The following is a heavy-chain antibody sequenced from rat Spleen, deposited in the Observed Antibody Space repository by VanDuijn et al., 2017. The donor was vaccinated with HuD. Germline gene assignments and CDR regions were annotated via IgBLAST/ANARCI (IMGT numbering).Heavy chain of an antibody. J-gene: IGHJ1*01. D-gene: IGHD1-1*01. CDR1: GYSITSSYR. CDR2: IDGAGST. V-gene: IGHV3-3*01. CDR3: ARWDYYSPRWYFDF. Sequence: EVQPQESGPGLVKPSQSLSLTCSVTGYSITSSYRWNWIRKFPGNKLEWMGYIDGAGSTNYNPSLKSRIAITRDTSKNQFFLQVTSVSTEDTATYFCARWDYYSPRWYFDFWGPGTMVTVSS.